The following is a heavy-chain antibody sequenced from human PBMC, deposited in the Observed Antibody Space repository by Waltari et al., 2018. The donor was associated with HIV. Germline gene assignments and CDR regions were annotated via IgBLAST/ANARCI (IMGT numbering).Heavy chain of an antibody. V-gene: IGHV3-66*01. D-gene: IGHD4-17*01. CDR1: GFIVSGNY. J-gene: IGHJ1*01. Sequence: EVQLVASGGVLVQPGGSLSRSCVVSGFIVSGNYIIWVRHAPWKGREWCSITYSGCTTYYEDSVKGRLTVSRDNSKNTLYLHINNLREEDTAVYYCARGGELNDWGQGTLVTVSS. CDR3: ARGGELND. CDR2: TYSGCTT.